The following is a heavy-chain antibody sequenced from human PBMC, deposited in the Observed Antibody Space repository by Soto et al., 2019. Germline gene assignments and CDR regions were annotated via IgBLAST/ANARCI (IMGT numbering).Heavy chain of an antibody. CDR2: ISSSSSYI. J-gene: IGHJ4*02. Sequence: GGSLRLSCSASGFTFSSYSMNWVRQAPGKGLEWVSSISSSSSYIYYADSVKGRFTISRDNAKNSLYLQMNSLRAEDTAVYYCARESSSWPTDYWGQGTLVTVSS. CDR1: GFTFSSYS. CDR3: ARESSSWPTDY. V-gene: IGHV3-21*01. D-gene: IGHD6-6*01.